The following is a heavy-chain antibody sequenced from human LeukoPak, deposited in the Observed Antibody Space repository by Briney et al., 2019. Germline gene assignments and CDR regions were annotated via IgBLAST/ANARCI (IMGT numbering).Heavy chain of an antibody. CDR3: ARSRYGSGCYWSGNYYYYMDV. D-gene: IGHD3-10*01. Sequence: SETLSLTCAVHGGSISSSNWWSWVRQSPGKGLEWIGEIYYSGRTKYNPSLKSRVTISVDTSKNQFSLKLSSVTAADTAVYYCARSRYGSGCYWSGNYYYYMDVWGKGTTVTISS. J-gene: IGHJ6*03. CDR2: IYYSGRT. V-gene: IGHV4-4*02. CDR1: GGSISSSNW.